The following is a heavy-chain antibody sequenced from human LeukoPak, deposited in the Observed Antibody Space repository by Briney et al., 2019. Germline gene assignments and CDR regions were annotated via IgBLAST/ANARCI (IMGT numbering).Heavy chain of an antibody. CDR1: GFTFSSYA. V-gene: IGHV3-23*01. CDR3: AKDLSYCGGDCYSPIDY. Sequence: GGSLRLSCAASGFTFSSYAMSWVRQAPGKGLEWVSAISGSGGSTYYADSVKGRFTISRDNSKNTLYLQMNSLRAEDTAVYYCAKDLSYCGGDCYSPIDYWGQGTLVTVSP. CDR2: ISGSGGST. J-gene: IGHJ4*02. D-gene: IGHD2-21*02.